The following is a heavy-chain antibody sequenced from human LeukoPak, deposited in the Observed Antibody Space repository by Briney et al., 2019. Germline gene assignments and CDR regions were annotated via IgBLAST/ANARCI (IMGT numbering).Heavy chain of an antibody. D-gene: IGHD6-19*01. Sequence: GGSLRLSCAASGFTFSSYAMHWVRQAPGKGLEWVAVISYDGSNKYYADSVKGRFTISRDNSKNTLYLQMNSLRAEDTAVYYCARNTEGDSSGWYNFDYWGQGTLVTVSS. V-gene: IGHV3-30-3*01. J-gene: IGHJ4*02. CDR1: GFTFSSYA. CDR2: ISYDGSNK. CDR3: ARNTEGDSSGWYNFDY.